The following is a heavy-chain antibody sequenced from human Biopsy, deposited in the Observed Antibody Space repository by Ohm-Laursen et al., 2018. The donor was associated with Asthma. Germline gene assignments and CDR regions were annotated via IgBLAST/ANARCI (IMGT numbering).Heavy chain of an antibody. CDR2: INAGNGNT. Sequence: SVKVSCKASGYTFIHFAIHWVRQAPGQRLEWMGWINAGNGNTKYSQKFQGRVTITRDTSASTAYMDLRSLRSEDTAMYYCARTYYDFLTGQVNDAFALWGQGTMVTVSS. D-gene: IGHD3-9*01. J-gene: IGHJ3*01. CDR1: GYTFIHFA. CDR3: ARTYYDFLTGQVNDAFAL. V-gene: IGHV1-3*01.